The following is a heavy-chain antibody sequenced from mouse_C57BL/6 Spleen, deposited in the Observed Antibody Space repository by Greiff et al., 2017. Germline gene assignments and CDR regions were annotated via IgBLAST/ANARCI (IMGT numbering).Heavy chain of an antibody. V-gene: IGHV1-26*01. CDR2: INPNYGGT. Sequence: EVKLLQSGPELVKPGASLKISCKASGYTFTDYSMNWVNQTHGKSLEWIGDINPNYGGTGYNQKFKGKATLTVDKYSSTAYMGLRSLASEDSAVYYCALLPHRAMDYWGQGTSVTVSS. CDR3: ALLPHRAMDY. D-gene: IGHD1-1*01. J-gene: IGHJ4*01. CDR1: GYTFTDYS.